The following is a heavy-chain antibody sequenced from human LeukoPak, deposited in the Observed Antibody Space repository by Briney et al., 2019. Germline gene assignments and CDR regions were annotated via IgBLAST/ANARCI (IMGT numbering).Heavy chain of an antibody. CDR3: RSGSYYRYALRDY. Sequence: SETLSLTCTVSGGSISSSSYYWGWIRQPPGKGLEWIGSIYYSGSTYYNPSLKSRVTTSVDTSKNQFSLKLSSVTAADTAVYYCRSGSYYRYALRDYWGQGTLVTVSS. D-gene: IGHD1-26*01. CDR1: GGSISSSSYY. V-gene: IGHV4-39*01. CDR2: IYYSGST. J-gene: IGHJ4*02.